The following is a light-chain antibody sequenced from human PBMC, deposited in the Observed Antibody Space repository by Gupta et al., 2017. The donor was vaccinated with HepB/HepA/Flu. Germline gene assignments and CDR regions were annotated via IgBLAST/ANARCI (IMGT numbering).Light chain of an antibody. J-gene: IGLJ3*02. Sequence: QSVVTQPPSASGTPGQSVTISCSGSSSNIGINSVNWYQKFPGTAPQLLIYSHTQRPSGVPDRFSGSKSGTSASLAISGLQSEDEADYYCAAWDDSLSSLVFGGGTTLTVL. V-gene: IGLV1-44*01. CDR1: SSNIGINS. CDR2: SHT. CDR3: AAWDDSLSSLV.